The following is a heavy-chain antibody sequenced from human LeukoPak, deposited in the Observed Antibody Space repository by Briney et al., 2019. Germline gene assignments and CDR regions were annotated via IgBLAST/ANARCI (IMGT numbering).Heavy chain of an antibody. CDR2: INPNGGGT. CDR1: VYTFTGYY. D-gene: IGHD1-7*01. V-gene: IGHV1-2*02. Sequence: ASVKVSCKASVYTFTGYYMHWVRQDPGQGLEWMGWINPNGGGTNYAQRFQGRVAMTRDTSISTAYMELSRLTSDDTAVYYCARDAISGTTGWFDPWGQGTLVTVSS. J-gene: IGHJ5*02. CDR3: ARDAISGTTGWFDP.